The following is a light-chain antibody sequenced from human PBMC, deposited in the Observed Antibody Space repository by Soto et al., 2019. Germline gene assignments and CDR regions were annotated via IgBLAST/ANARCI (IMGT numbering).Light chain of an antibody. Sequence: QSALTQPPSVSGSPGQSVTISCTGTSSDVGIYNRVSWYQQPPGTAPKLISYEVSNRPSGVPDRFSGSKSANTASLTISGIQAEDEADYYCSSYTSSTTVFGGGTQRTVL. CDR3: SSYTSSTTV. V-gene: IGLV2-18*02. J-gene: IGLJ3*02. CDR1: SSDVGIYNR. CDR2: EVS.